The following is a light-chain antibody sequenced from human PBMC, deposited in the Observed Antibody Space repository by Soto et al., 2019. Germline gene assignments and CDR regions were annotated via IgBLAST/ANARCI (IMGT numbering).Light chain of an antibody. CDR2: KAS. J-gene: IGKJ1*01. CDR3: QPYNSYSPWT. Sequence: DIQMTQSPSTLSASVGDRVTITCRASQSISSWLAWYQQKPGKAPKLRIYKASSLESGVPSRFSGSGSGTEFTLTISSLQPDDFATYYCQPYNSYSPWTFGQGTTVEIK. CDR1: QSISSW. V-gene: IGKV1-5*03.